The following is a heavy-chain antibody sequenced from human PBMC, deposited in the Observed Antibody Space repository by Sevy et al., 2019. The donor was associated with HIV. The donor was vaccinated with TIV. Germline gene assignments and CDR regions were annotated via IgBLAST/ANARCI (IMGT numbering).Heavy chain of an antibody. D-gene: IGHD3-3*01. J-gene: IGHJ5*02. Sequence: ASVKVSCKASGGTFSSYAISWVRQAPGQGLEWMGGIIPIFGTANYAQKFQGRVTITADESTSTAYMELSSLRSEDTAVYYCARGRQYYDFWSGHYTDNWFDPWGQGTLVTVSS. V-gene: IGHV1-69*13. CDR3: ARGRQYYDFWSGHYTDNWFDP. CDR2: IIPIFGTA. CDR1: GGTFSSYA.